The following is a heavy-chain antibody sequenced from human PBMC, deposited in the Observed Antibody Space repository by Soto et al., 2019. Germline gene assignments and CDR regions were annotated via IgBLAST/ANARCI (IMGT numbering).Heavy chain of an antibody. CDR1: GFTFSSYG. D-gene: IGHD3-10*01. J-gene: IGHJ4*02. Sequence: GGSLRLSCAASGFTFSSYGMHWVRQAPGKGLEWVAVIWYDGSNKYYADSVKGRFTISRDNSKTTLYLKMNSLRAEDTAVYYCARDQSSLWFGELDIGYYWGQGPLVTVSS. CDR2: IWYDGSNK. CDR3: ARDQSSLWFGELDIGYY. V-gene: IGHV3-33*01.